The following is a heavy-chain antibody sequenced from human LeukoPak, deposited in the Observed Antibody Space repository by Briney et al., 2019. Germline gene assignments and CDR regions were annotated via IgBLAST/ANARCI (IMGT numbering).Heavy chain of an antibody. CDR1: GFTFSSYS. CDR3: ARDNDSRDPPHFDY. Sequence: GGSLRLSCAASGFTFSSYSMNWVRQAPGKGLEWASSISSSSSYIYYADSVKGRFTISRDNAKNSLFLQMNSLRAEDTAVYYCARDNDSRDPPHFDYWGQGTLVTVSS. V-gene: IGHV3-21*01. D-gene: IGHD3-16*01. CDR2: ISSSSSYI. J-gene: IGHJ4*02.